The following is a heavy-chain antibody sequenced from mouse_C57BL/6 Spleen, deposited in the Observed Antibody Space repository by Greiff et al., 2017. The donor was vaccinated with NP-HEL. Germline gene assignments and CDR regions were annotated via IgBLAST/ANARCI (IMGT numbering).Heavy chain of an antibody. CDR1: GYTFTDYY. V-gene: IGHV1-26*01. CDR3: ATGYYFDY. Sequence: QLQQSGPELVKPGASVKISCKASGYTFTDYYMNWVKQSHGKSLEWIGDINPNNGGTSYNQKFKSKATLTVDKSSSTAYMELRSLTSDDSAVYYCATGYYFDYWGQGTTLTVSS. J-gene: IGHJ2*01. CDR2: INPNNGGT.